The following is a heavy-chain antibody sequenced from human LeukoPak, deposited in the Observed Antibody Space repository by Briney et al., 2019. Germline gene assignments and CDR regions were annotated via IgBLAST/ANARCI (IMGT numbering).Heavy chain of an antibody. D-gene: IGHD2/OR15-2a*01. CDR1: GFTFSDYY. Sequence: GGSLRLSCAASGFTFSDYYTSWIRQAPGKGLEWVSYISSSGNTIYYADSVKGRFTISRDNARNSLHLQMNSLRADDTAVYYCAKNRGATAGTFDYWGPGTLVTVSS. CDR2: ISSSGNTI. V-gene: IGHV3-11*01. CDR3: AKNRGATAGTFDY. J-gene: IGHJ4*02.